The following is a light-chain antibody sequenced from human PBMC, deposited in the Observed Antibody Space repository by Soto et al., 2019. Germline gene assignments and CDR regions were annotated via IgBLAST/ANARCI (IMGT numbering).Light chain of an antibody. CDR1: SSDVGGYNY. Sequence: QSARNKPASVSGSPGESLTISCTGTSSDVGGYNYVSWYQQHPGRAPKLMIYDVSNRPSGVSNRFSGSKSGNTASLTISGLQAEDEADYYCSPYTRHSTLRLLGTETKVTVL. J-gene: IGLJ1*01. V-gene: IGLV2-14*01. CDR2: DVS. CDR3: SPYTRHSTLRL.